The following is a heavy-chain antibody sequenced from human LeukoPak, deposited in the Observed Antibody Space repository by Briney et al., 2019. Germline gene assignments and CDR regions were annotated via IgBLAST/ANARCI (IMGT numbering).Heavy chain of an antibody. CDR2: IYYSGST. J-gene: IGHJ4*02. CDR1: GGSISSGGYY. Sequence: PSQTLSLTCTVSGGSISSGGYYWSWIRQHPGKGLGWIGYIYYSGSTYYNPSLKSRVTISVDTSKNQFSLKLSSVTAADTAVYYCARGGQFYYDSSGYYYDGFDYWGQGTLVTVSS. V-gene: IGHV4-31*03. D-gene: IGHD3-22*01. CDR3: ARGGQFYYDSSGYYYDGFDY.